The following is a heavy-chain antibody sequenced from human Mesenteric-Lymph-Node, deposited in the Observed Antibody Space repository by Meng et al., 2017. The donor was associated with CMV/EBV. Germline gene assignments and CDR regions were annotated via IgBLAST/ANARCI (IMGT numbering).Heavy chain of an antibody. D-gene: IGHD2-21*01. V-gene: IGHV1-46*01. Sequence: ASVKVSCKASGYTFTSYYMHWVRQAPGQGLEWMGIINPSGGSTSYAQKFQGRVTMTRDTSTSTVYMELSSLRSEDTAVYYCARVLMVFGIGGTYPSYFDNWGQGAPVTVSS. J-gene: IGHJ4*02. CDR1: GYTFTSYY. CDR2: INPSGGST. CDR3: ARVLMVFGIGGTYPSYFDN.